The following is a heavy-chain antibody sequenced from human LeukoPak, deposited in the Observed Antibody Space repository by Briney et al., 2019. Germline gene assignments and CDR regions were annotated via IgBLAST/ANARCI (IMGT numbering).Heavy chain of an antibody. CDR3: ARHLTPPGGNSRPFDY. V-gene: IGHV5-51*01. CDR2: IYPGDSDT. CDR1: GYTFTTYW. Sequence: GESLKISCKASGYTFTTYWIGWVRQMPGKGLEWMGIIYPGDSDTRYSPSFQGQVTISADKSISTAYLQWSSLKALDTAMYYCARHLTPPGGNSRPFDYWGQGTLVTVSS. D-gene: IGHD4-23*01. J-gene: IGHJ4*02.